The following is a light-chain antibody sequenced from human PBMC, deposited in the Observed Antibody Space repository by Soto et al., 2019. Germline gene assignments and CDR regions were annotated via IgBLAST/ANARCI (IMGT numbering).Light chain of an antibody. CDR1: QSVSSY. CDR2: AAS. Sequence: EVVLTQSPATLSLSPGESATLSCRASQSVSSYLAWYQQKPGQGPRLLIYAASSRATGIPDRFSGSGSGTDFTLTITRLEPEDSAVYYCQQYGSSGGITFGHGTRLEIK. J-gene: IGKJ5*01. V-gene: IGKV3-20*01. CDR3: QQYGSSGGIT.